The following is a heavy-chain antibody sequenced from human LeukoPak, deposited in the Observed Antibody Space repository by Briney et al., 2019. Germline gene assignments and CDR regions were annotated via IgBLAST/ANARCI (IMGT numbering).Heavy chain of an antibody. D-gene: IGHD5-18*01. CDR3: ARDQEDTAMVGPVDY. Sequence: GRSLRLSCAASGFTFSSYGMHWVRQAPGKGLEWVAVIWYDGSNKYYADSVKGRFTISRDNSKNTLYLQMNSLRAEDTAVYYCARDQEDTAMVGPVDYWGQGTLVTVSS. V-gene: IGHV3-33*01. CDR2: IWYDGSNK. CDR1: GFTFSSYG. J-gene: IGHJ4*02.